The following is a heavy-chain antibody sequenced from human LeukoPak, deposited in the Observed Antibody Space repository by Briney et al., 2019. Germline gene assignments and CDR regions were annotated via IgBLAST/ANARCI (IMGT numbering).Heavy chain of an antibody. Sequence: PSETLSLTCTVSGGSISSGGYYWSWIRQHPGKGLEWIGYIYYSGSTYYNPSLKSRVTISVDTSKNQFSLKLRSVTAADTAVYYCARDIGWYFDLWGRGTLVTVSS. V-gene: IGHV4-31*03. CDR3: ARDIGWYFDL. J-gene: IGHJ2*01. CDR2: IYYSGST. CDR1: GGSISSGGYY.